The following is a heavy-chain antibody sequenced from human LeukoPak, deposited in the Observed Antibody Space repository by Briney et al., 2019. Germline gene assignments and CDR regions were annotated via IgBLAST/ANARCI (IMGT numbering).Heavy chain of an antibody. D-gene: IGHD6-13*01. Sequence: SETPSLTCTVSGGSISSYYWSWIRQPPGKGLEWIGYIYYSGSTNYNPSLKSRVTISVDTSKNQFSLKLSSVTAADTAVYFCARAYSSSWYFNWFDPWGQGTLVTVSS. CDR1: GGSISSYY. V-gene: IGHV4-59*01. CDR3: ARAYSSSWYFNWFDP. J-gene: IGHJ5*02. CDR2: IYYSGST.